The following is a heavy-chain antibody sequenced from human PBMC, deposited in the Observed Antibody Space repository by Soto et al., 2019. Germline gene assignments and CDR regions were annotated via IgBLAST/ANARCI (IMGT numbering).Heavy chain of an antibody. CDR1: GFTASSSY. CDR3: ARGYWLDP. CDR2: IYSGGNT. Sequence: EVQLVESGGGLVQPGGSLRLSCAASGFTASSSYMTWVRQAPGEGLEWVSTIYSGGNTYYADSLKDRFTISRDKSKNPVYIQMNRLRPDDTAVYYCARGYWLDPWGQGTLVTVSS. J-gene: IGHJ5*02. V-gene: IGHV3-66*01.